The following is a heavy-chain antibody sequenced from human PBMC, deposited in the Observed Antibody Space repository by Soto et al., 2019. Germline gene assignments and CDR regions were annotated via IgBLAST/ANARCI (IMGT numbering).Heavy chain of an antibody. CDR3: ARVNSGLEAHRQYYYYMDV. Sequence: QVQLQESGPGLVKPSETLSLTCTVSGGSIGSYYWGWIRQPPGKGLEWIGYMYYSGSTNYNPSLTRRVSISLGTIKNQFTLKVTPVTAPDTAVYYCARVNSGLEAHRQYYYYMDVWGKGTTVTVSS. CDR2: MYYSGST. V-gene: IGHV4-59*01. CDR1: GGSIGSYY. J-gene: IGHJ6*03. D-gene: IGHD5-12*01.